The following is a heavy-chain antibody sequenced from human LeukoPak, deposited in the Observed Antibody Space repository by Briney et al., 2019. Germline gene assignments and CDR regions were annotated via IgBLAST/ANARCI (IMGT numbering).Heavy chain of an antibody. V-gene: IGHV3-23*01. Sequence: GGSLRLSCAASGFTFSTYAMSWVRQAPGKGLEWVSAISDSGGSTYYEDSVKGRFTISRDNSKNTLYLQMNSLRAEDTAVYYCAKGRSSSWYFLYWGQGTLVTVSS. CDR3: AKGRSSSWYFLY. D-gene: IGHD6-13*01. J-gene: IGHJ4*02. CDR1: GFTFSTYA. CDR2: ISDSGGST.